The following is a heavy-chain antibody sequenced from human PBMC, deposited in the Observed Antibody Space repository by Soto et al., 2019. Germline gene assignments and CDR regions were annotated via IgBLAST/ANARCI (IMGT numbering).Heavy chain of an antibody. CDR1: GYTFTSYY. D-gene: IGHD5-18*01. CDR3: ARDRGYSYGSDYYYYGMDV. J-gene: IGHJ6*02. Sequence: ASVKVSCTASGYTFTSYYMHWVRQAPGQGLEWMGIINPSGGSTSYAQKFQGRVTMTRDTSTSTVYMELSSLRSEDTAVYYCARDRGYSYGSDYYYYGMDVWGQGTTVTVSS. CDR2: INPSGGST. V-gene: IGHV1-46*01.